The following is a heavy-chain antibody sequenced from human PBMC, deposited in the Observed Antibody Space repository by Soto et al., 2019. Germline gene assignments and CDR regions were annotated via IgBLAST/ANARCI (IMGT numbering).Heavy chain of an antibody. Sequence: GGSLRLSCAASGFTFSTYWMSWVRQAPGKGLEWVANIKEDGSEKYYVDSVEGRFTISRDNAKNSLYLQMTSLIAEHTALYYCARGWGYCDSSGFPYHYAMDVCGEGTKVTVSS. V-gene: IGHV3-7*01. CDR3: ARGWGYCDSSGFPYHYAMDV. CDR2: IKEDGSEK. J-gene: IGHJ6*01. D-gene: IGHD3-22*01. CDR1: GFTFSTYW.